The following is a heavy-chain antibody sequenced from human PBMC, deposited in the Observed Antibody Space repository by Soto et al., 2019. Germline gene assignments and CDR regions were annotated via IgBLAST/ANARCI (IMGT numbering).Heavy chain of an antibody. J-gene: IGHJ3*02. D-gene: IGHD6-13*01. Sequence: QVQLVQSGAEVTKPGSSVKFSCRASGGTFSSYTISWVRQAPGQGLEWMGRIIPILGIANYAQKFQGRVTITADKSTSTAYMELSSLRSEDTAVYYCAREMGANSSSWYEDDAFDIWGQGTIVTVSS. CDR2: IIPILGIA. V-gene: IGHV1-69*08. CDR3: AREMGANSSSWYEDDAFDI. CDR1: GGTFSSYT.